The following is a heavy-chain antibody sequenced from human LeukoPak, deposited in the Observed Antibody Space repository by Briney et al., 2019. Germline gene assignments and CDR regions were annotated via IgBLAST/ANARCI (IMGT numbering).Heavy chain of an antibody. D-gene: IGHD3-10*01. CDR1: GFTFSDHQ. Sequence: GSLRLSCEASGFTFSDHQMDWVRQVPGKGLEWIGYIYYSGSTNYNPSLKSRVTISVDTSKNQFSLKLSSVTAADTAVYYCAALYGSGSYPPGIFDYWGQGTLVTVSS. J-gene: IGHJ4*02. CDR3: AALYGSGSYPPGIFDY. CDR2: IYYSGST. V-gene: IGHV4-59*08.